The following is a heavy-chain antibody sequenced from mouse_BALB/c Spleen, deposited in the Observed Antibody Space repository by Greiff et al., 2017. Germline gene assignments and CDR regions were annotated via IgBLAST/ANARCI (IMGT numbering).Heavy chain of an antibody. CDR1: GFSLTGYG. J-gene: IGHJ3*01. D-gene: IGHD2-2*01. CDR2: IWGDGST. V-gene: IGHV2-6-7*01. CDR3: ARVDGYDGGWLAY. Sequence: VQRVESGPGLVAPSQSLSITCTVSGFSLTGYGVNWVRQPPGKGLEWLGMIWGDGSTDYNSALKSRLSISKDNSKSQVFLKMNSLQTDDTARYYWARVDGYDGGWLAYWGQGTLVTVSA.